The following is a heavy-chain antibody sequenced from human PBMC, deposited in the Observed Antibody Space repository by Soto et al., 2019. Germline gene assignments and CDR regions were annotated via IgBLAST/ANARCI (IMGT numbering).Heavy chain of an antibody. CDR1: GFTFSDYY. Sequence: QVQLVESGGGLVKPGGSLRLSCAASGFTFSDYYMSWIRQAPGKGLEWVSYISSGGINKYYADSVKGRFTISRDNAKNSLYLHMNSLRAEDTAVYYCARDPSRSSWIEWFDPWGQGTLVTVSS. D-gene: IGHD6-6*01. J-gene: IGHJ5*02. CDR3: ARDPSRSSWIEWFDP. CDR2: ISSGGINK. V-gene: IGHV3-11*01.